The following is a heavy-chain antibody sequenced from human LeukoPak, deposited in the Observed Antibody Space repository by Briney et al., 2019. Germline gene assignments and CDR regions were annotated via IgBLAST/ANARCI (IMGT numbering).Heavy chain of an antibody. D-gene: IGHD3-10*01. Sequence: GGSLRLSCAASGVTFSNYWEHWVRQAPGKGLVWVSRINRDGSTTKYADSVKGRFTVSRDNAKNTLNLQMNSLRAEDTAVYYCARDKKSGESSEIDYWGQGTLVTVSS. CDR1: GVTFSNYW. J-gene: IGHJ4*02. CDR2: INRDGSTT. CDR3: ARDKKSGESSEIDY. V-gene: IGHV3-74*03.